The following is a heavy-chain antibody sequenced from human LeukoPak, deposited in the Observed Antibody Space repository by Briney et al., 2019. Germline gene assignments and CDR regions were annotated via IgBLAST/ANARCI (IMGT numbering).Heavy chain of an antibody. CDR3: ATETNGRHYDY. Sequence: GGSLRLSCTASGLTFSTSGFNWVRQAPRKGLEWVASIGPTGSDRYHADSIKGRFTISRDNANNFLYLQMNSLRAEDTAVYYCATETNGRHYDYWGQGTLLTVSS. V-gene: IGHV3-21*06. J-gene: IGHJ4*02. CDR2: IGPTGSDR. CDR1: GLTFSTSG. D-gene: IGHD1-14*01.